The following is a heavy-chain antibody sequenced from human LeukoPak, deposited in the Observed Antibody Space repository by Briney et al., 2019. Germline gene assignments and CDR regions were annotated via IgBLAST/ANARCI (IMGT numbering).Heavy chain of an antibody. V-gene: IGHV3-23*01. CDR3: ASLLGGGLYSTEFAHAFDI. Sequence: GGSLRLSCAASGFTFSSYAMSWVRQAPGKGLEWVSAISGSGGSTYYADSVKGRFTISRDNSKNTLYLQMNSLRAEDTAVYYCASLLGGGLYSTEFAHAFDIWGQGTMVTVSS. D-gene: IGHD4-11*01. J-gene: IGHJ3*02. CDR2: ISGSGGST. CDR1: GFTFSSYA.